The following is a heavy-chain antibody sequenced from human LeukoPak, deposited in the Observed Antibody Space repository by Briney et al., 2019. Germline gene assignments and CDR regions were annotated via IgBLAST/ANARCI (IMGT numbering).Heavy chain of an antibody. CDR1: GGSISSGGYS. V-gene: IGHV4-30-2*01. CDR3: ARGDYYFDY. Sequence: SETLSLTCAVSGGSISSGGYSWSWIRQPPGKGLEWIGYIYRSGSTYYNPSLKSRVTISVDRSKNQFSLKLSSVTAADTAVYYCARGDYYFDYWGQGTLVTVSS. J-gene: IGHJ4*02. CDR2: IYRSGST. D-gene: IGHD3-16*01.